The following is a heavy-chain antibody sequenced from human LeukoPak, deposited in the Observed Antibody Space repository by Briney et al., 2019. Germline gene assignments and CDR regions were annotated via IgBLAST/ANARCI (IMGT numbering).Heavy chain of an antibody. CDR3: ARTEDTAMVYFDY. D-gene: IGHD5-18*01. J-gene: IGHJ4*02. CDR1: GGTFSSYA. Sequence: SVKVSCKASGGTFSSYAVSWVRQAPGQGLEWMGGIIPIFGTANYAQKFQGRVTITADESTSTAYMELSSLRSEDTAVYYCARTEDTAMVYFDYWGQGTLVTVSS. V-gene: IGHV1-69*13. CDR2: IIPIFGTA.